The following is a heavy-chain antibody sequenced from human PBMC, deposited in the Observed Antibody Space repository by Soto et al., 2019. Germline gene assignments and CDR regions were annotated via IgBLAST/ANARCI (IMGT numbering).Heavy chain of an antibody. Sequence: GGSLRLSCAASGFTFSSCWMHWVRQAPGKGLVWVSRINSDGSSTSYADSVKGRFTISRDNAKNTLYLQMNSLRAEDTAVYYCAREKQQLVPWFDPWGQGTLVTVSS. D-gene: IGHD6-13*01. CDR1: GFTFSSCW. CDR3: AREKQQLVPWFDP. V-gene: IGHV3-74*01. CDR2: INSDGSST. J-gene: IGHJ5*02.